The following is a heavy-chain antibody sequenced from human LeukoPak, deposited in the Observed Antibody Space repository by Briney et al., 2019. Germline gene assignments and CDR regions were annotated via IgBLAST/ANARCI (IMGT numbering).Heavy chain of an antibody. D-gene: IGHD3-9*01. CDR3: ARDQAATNTQVRFCLD. CDR1: GYTFTSYG. Sequence: ASVKVSFKASGYTFTSYGISWVRQAPGQGLEWMGWISAYNGNTNFAQKLQGRVTMTTDTSTSTAYMDLRSLRSDDTAVYYCARDQAATNTQVRFCLDWGQGTLVTVSS. CDR2: ISAYNGNT. V-gene: IGHV1-18*01. J-gene: IGHJ4*02.